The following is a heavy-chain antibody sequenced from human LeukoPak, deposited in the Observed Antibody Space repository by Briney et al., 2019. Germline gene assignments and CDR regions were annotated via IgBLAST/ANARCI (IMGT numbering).Heavy chain of an antibody. V-gene: IGHV1-46*01. Sequence: ASVKVSCKASGYTFTGYYMHWVRQAPGQGLEWMGIINPSSGGTSYAQRFQGRVTMTRDTSTSTVYMELSSLKSEDTAVYYCARRSPKARPQLVPLGDYYYMDVWGKGTTVTVSS. CDR1: GYTFTGYY. CDR3: ARRSPKARPQLVPLGDYYYMDV. J-gene: IGHJ6*03. D-gene: IGHD6-6*01. CDR2: INPSSGGT.